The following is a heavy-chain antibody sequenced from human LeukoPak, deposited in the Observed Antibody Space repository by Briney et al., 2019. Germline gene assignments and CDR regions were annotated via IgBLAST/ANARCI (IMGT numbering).Heavy chain of an antibody. V-gene: IGHV3-15*01. CDR3: TTAGNQLRFFDWPSYFFDY. CDR2: IKSKGDGGRI. D-gene: IGHD3-9*01. CDR1: GFTFSNAW. J-gene: IGHJ4*02. Sequence: PGGSLRLSCAASGFTFSNAWMSWVRQAPGKGLEGVGRIKSKGDGGRIDYAAPVKGRFTLSRDDSKNTLYPQMTSLETEDTAVYSCTTAGNQLRFFDWPSYFFDYWGQGTLVTVSS.